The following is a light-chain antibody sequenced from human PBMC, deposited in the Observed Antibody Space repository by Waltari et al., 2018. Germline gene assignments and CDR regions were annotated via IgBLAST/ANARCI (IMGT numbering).Light chain of an antibody. Sequence: QSALTQPPSASGSPGQSVTISCTGTTSDVGGYDCVSWYQQHPGKAPKLMIYEVNKRPSGVPDRFFGSKSCNMAYLTVSGLQAEDEAHYYCTSYAGSNSVVFGGGTKLTVL. CDR2: EVN. CDR3: TSYAGSNSVV. J-gene: IGLJ2*01. CDR1: TSDVGGYDC. V-gene: IGLV2-8*01.